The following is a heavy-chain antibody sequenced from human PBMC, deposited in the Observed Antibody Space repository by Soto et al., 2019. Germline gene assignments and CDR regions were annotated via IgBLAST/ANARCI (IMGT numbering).Heavy chain of an antibody. CDR3: ARGRYYYDCSGYYPDAFDI. CDR1: GFTFSSYA. CDR2: ISYDGSNK. Sequence: QVQLVESGGGVVQPGRSLRLSCAASGFTFSSYAMHWVRQAPGKGLEWVAVISYDGSNKYYADSVKGRFTISRDNSKNTLYLQMNSVRAEDTAVYYCARGRYYYDCSGYYPDAFDIWGQGTMVTVSS. V-gene: IGHV3-30-3*01. D-gene: IGHD3-22*01. J-gene: IGHJ3*02.